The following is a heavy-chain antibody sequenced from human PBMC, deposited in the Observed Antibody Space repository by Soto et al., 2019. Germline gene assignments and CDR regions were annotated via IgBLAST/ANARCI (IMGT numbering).Heavy chain of an antibody. J-gene: IGHJ4*02. Sequence: SGPTLVKPTQTLTLTCTFSGFSLSTSGVGVGWIRQPPGKALEWLALIYWDDDKRYSPSLKSRLTITKDTSKNQVVLTMTNMDPVDTATYYCARKIYYGSGRPIDYWGQGTLVTVSS. V-gene: IGHV2-5*02. CDR2: IYWDDDK. CDR3: ARKIYYGSGRPIDY. D-gene: IGHD3-10*01. CDR1: GFSLSTSGVG.